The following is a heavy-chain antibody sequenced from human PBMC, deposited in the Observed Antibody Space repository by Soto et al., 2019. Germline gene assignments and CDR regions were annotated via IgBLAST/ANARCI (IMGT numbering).Heavy chain of an antibody. J-gene: IGHJ4*02. V-gene: IGHV1-18*01. D-gene: IGHD2-2*01. CDR2: ISAYNGNT. CDR1: GYTFTNYG. Sequence: QVQLVQSGAEVKKPGASVKVSCKASGYTFTNYGISWVRQAPGQGLEWMGWISAYNGNTDYAQKLQCRVTMTTDTSTSTAYMELRSLRSDDTAVYYCARVGAYCVSTSCHDYWGQGTLVTVSS. CDR3: ARVGAYCVSTSCHDY.